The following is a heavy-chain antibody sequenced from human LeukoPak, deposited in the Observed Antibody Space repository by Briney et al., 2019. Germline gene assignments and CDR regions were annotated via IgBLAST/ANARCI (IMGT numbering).Heavy chain of an antibody. V-gene: IGHV1-24*01. Sequence: ASVKVSCKASGGTFISYVISWVRQAPGKGLEWMGGFDPEDGETIYAQKFQGRVTMTEDTSTDTAYMELSSLRSEDTAVYYCATDLRYFDWLLSYAPGNWGQGTLVTVSS. CDR1: GGTFISYV. CDR3: ATDLRYFDWLLSYAPGN. CDR2: FDPEDGET. J-gene: IGHJ4*02. D-gene: IGHD3-9*01.